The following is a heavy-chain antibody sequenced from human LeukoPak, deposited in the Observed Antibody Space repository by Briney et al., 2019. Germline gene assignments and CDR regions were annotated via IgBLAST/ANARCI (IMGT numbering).Heavy chain of an antibody. J-gene: IGHJ6*03. Sequence: GRSLRLSCAASGFTFSSYGMHWVRQAPGKGLEWVAVISYDGSNKYYADSVKGRFTISGDNSKNTLYLQMNSLRAEDTAVYYRAKVFYYYYMDVWGKGTTVTISS. CDR3: AKVFYYYYMDV. V-gene: IGHV3-30*18. CDR2: ISYDGSNK. CDR1: GFTFSSYG.